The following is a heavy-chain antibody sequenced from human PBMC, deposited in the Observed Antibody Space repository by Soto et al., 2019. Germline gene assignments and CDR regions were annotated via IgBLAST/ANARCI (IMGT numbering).Heavy chain of an antibody. J-gene: IGHJ4*02. V-gene: IGHV3-30*18. D-gene: IGHD3-22*01. CDR1: GFTFSSYG. CDR2: ISYDGSNK. CDR3: AKLRDKVVVIDYFDY. Sequence: GGSLRLSCAASGFTFSSYGMHWVRQAPGKGLEWVAVISYDGSNKYYADSVKGRFTISRDNSKNTLYLQMNSLRAEDTAVYYCAKLRDKVVVIDYFDYWGQGTLVTVSS.